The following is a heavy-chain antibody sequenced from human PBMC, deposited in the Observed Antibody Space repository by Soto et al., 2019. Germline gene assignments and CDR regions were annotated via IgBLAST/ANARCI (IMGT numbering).Heavy chain of an antibody. D-gene: IGHD2-15*01. Sequence: GGSLRLSCAASGFTFSSYGMHWVRQAPGKGLEWVAVIWYDGSNKYYADSVKGRFTISRDNSKNTLYLQMNSLRAEDTAVYYCARDLVVAATTHYYYYGMDVWGQGTTVTVSS. CDR3: ARDLVVAATTHYYYYGMDV. CDR2: IWYDGSNK. J-gene: IGHJ6*02. V-gene: IGHV3-33*01. CDR1: GFTFSSYG.